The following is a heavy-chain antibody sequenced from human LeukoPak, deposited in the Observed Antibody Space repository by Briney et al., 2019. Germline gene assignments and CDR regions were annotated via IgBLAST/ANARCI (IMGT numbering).Heavy chain of an antibody. CDR2: INHSGST. Sequence: SETLSLTCAVYGGSFSGYYWSWIRQPPGKGLEWIGEINHSGSTNYNPSLKSRVTISVDTSKNQFSLKLSSVTAADTAVYYCARGPYSSSWYRFDYWGHGTLVTVSS. V-gene: IGHV4-34*01. CDR1: GGSFSGYY. D-gene: IGHD6-13*01. CDR3: ARGPYSSSWYRFDY. J-gene: IGHJ4*01.